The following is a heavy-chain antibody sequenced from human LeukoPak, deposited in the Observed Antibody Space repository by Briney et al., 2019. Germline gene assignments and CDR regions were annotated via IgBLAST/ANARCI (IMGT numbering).Heavy chain of an antibody. CDR3: ARCTIFGVVYYYYYGMDV. J-gene: IGHJ6*02. D-gene: IGHD3-3*01. Sequence: SVKVSCKASGYTFTSYAISWVRQAPGQGLEWMGGIIPIFGTANYAQKFQGRVTITADESTSTAYMELSSLRSEDTAVYYCARCTIFGVVYYYYYGMDVWGQGTTVTVSS. CDR1: GYTFTSYA. CDR2: IIPIFGTA. V-gene: IGHV1-69*13.